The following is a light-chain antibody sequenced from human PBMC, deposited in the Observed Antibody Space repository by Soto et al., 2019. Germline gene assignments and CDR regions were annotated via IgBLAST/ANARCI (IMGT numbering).Light chain of an antibody. CDR1: QGISNY. Sequence: DIQMTQSPSSLSASVGGRVTISCRASQGISNYLAWYQQKPGKLPELLIYAASTLQSGGSSRFSGSGSGTDFTLTISSLQPADVATYYCQKYDSVPGTFGQGTRVEIK. J-gene: IGKJ1*01. CDR2: AAS. CDR3: QKYDSVPGT. V-gene: IGKV1-27*01.